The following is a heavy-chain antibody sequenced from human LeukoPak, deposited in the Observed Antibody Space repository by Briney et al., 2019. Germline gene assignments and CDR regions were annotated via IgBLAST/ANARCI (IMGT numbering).Heavy chain of an antibody. J-gene: IGHJ4*02. Sequence: ASVKVSCKASGYTFTSYGISWVRQAPGQGLEWMGWTRAYNGNTNYAQKLQGRVTMTTDTSTSTAYMELRSLRSDDTAVYYCARGRIVDWLGWVGDGGYFDYWGQGTLVTVSS. CDR3: ARGRIVDWLGWVGDGGYFDY. D-gene: IGHD3-22*01. CDR2: TRAYNGNT. V-gene: IGHV1-18*01. CDR1: GYTFTSYG.